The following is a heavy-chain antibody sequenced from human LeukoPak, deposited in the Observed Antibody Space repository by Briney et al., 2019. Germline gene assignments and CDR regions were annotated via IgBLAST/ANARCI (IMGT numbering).Heavy chain of an antibody. CDR3: AKGGVVAAAGTDY. Sequence: PGGSLRLSCAASGFTFSSYGMHWVRQAPGKGLEWVAFIRYDGSDKYYADSVKGRFTISRDNSKNTLYLQMNSLRAEDTAVYYCAKGGVVAAAGTDYWGQGTLVTVSS. D-gene: IGHD6-13*01. V-gene: IGHV3-30*02. J-gene: IGHJ4*02. CDR2: IRYDGSDK. CDR1: GFTFSSYG.